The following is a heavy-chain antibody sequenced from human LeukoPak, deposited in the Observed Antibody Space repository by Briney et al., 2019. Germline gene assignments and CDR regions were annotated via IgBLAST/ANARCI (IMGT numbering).Heavy chain of an antibody. D-gene: IGHD5-18*01. CDR1: GYTFTGYY. V-gene: IGHV1-2*02. CDR3: ASRGPRGYSYGIGYFDY. Sequence: GASVKVSFKASGYTFTGYYMHWVRQAPGQGLEWMGWINPNSGGTNYAQKFQGRVTMTRDTSISTAYMELSRLRSDDTAVYYCASRGPRGYSYGIGYFDYWGQGTLVTVSS. CDR2: INPNSGGT. J-gene: IGHJ4*02.